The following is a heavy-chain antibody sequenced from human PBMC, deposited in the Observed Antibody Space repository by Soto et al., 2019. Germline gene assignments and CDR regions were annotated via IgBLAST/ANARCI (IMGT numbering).Heavy chain of an antibody. CDR2: IYPGDSDT. CDR1: GGSISSYY. CDR3: ARTSAAGKYYYGMDA. V-gene: IGHV5-51*01. J-gene: IGHJ6*02. Sequence: ETLSLTCTVSGGSISSYYWSWIRQPPGKGLEWMGIIYPGDSDTRYSPSFQGQVTISADKSISTAYLQWSSLNASDTAMYYCARTSAAGKYYYGMDAWGQGTTVTVSS. D-gene: IGHD6-13*01.